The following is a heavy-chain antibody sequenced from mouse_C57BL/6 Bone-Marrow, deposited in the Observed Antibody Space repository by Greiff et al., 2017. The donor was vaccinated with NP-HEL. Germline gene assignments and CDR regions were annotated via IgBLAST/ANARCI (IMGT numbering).Heavy chain of an antibody. J-gene: IGHJ3*01. CDR1: GYAFTNYW. Sequence: QVQLQQSGAELVRPGTSVKVSCKASGYAFTNYWMAWVRQRPGQGLGWMGVINPGGGGINYTEKFKGKATLTADTSSRTAYMQLSSLTSEDSAVYFCARESRPWFAYWGQGTLVTVSA. V-gene: IGHV1-54*01. CDR3: ARESRPWFAY. CDR2: INPGGGGI.